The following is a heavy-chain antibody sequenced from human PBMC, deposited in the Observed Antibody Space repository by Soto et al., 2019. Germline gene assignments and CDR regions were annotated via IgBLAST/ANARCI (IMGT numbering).Heavy chain of an antibody. CDR2: ISDTSTTI. CDR3: ARDRVVDTAMDPFDF. J-gene: IGHJ4*02. D-gene: IGHD5-18*01. CDR1: GFTFSSYS. Sequence: QPGGSLRLSCAASGFTFSSYSMNWVRQAPGKGLEWVSYISDTSTTIYYADSVKGRFTISRDNAKNSLFLQMNSLRDEDTAVYYCARDRVVDTAMDPFDFWGQGTLVTVSS. V-gene: IGHV3-48*02.